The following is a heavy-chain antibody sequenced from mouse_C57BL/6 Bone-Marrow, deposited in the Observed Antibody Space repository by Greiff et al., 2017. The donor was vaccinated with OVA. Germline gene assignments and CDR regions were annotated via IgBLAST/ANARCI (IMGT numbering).Heavy chain of an antibody. CDR2: IDPANGNT. CDR1: GFNIKNTY. CDR3: ARGLNETGGYVDV. J-gene: IGHJ1*03. V-gene: IGHV14-3*01. Sequence: EVQLQQSVAELVRPGASVKLSCTASGFNIKNTYMHWVKQRPEHGLEWIGRIDPANGNTKYAPKFQGKVTITADTSSNTAYLQLSSLKSENTAIYYCARGLNETGGYVDVWGTGTTVTVSS.